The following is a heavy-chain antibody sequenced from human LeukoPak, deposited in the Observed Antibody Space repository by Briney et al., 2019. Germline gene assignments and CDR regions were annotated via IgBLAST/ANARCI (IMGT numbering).Heavy chain of an antibody. CDR2: IKEDGSVQ. D-gene: IGHD2-2*01. CDR3: VGQLLRAV. Sequence: GGPLRLSCTASGFPLSGYWISWVRQAPGKGLEWVANIKEDGSVQDYADSVKGRFTISRDNAKNSLYLQMNSLRVDDTAVYYCVGQLLRAVWGKGTTVTVSS. J-gene: IGHJ6*04. V-gene: IGHV3-7*01. CDR1: GFPLSGYW.